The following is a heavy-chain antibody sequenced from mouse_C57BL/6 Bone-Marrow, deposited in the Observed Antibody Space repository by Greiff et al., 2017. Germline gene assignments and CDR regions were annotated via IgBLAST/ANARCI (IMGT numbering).Heavy chain of an antibody. D-gene: IGHD2-10*01. CDR2: IHPNSGST. CDR3: ARKAYQSFRGFAY. CDR1: GYTFTSYW. J-gene: IGHJ3*01. V-gene: IGHV1-64*01. Sequence: QVQLQQPGAELVKPGASVKLSCKASGYTFTSYWMHWVKQRPGQGLEWIGMIHPNSGSTNYNEKFKSKATLTVDKSSSTAYMQLSSLTSEDSAVYYCARKAYQSFRGFAYWGLGTLVTVSA.